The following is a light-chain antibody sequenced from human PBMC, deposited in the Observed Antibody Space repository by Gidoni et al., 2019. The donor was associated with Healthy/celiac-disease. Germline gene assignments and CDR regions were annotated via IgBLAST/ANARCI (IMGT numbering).Light chain of an antibody. Sequence: DIVMTQSPLSLPVTPGEPASISCRSSQSLLHSNGYNDFDWYLQKPGQSQQLLSSLGSNRASGVPDRVSGSGSGTDFTLKISRVEAEDVGVYYCMQALQTRTFXQXTKVEIK. CDR3: MQALQTRT. J-gene: IGKJ1*01. CDR2: LGS. CDR1: QSLLHSNGYND. V-gene: IGKV2-28*01.